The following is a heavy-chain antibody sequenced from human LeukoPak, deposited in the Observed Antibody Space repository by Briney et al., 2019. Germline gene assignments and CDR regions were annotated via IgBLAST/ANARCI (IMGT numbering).Heavy chain of an antibody. J-gene: IGHJ4*02. Sequence: GASVKVSCKASGYTFTSYGISWVRQAPGQGLEWMGWISAYNGNTNYAQKLQGRVTMTTDTSTSTAYMELRSLRSDDTAVYYCAREGAPTYYYDSSGYHYPFDYWGQGTLVTVSS. CDR2: ISAYNGNT. V-gene: IGHV1-18*01. D-gene: IGHD3-22*01. CDR1: GYTFTSYG. CDR3: AREGAPTYYYDSSGYHYPFDY.